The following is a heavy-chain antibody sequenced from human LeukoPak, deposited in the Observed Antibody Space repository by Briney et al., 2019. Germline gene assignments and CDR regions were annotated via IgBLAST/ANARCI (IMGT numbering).Heavy chain of an antibody. D-gene: IGHD5-24*01. J-gene: IGHJ4*02. CDR3: AKDGIRGDGYAEI. CDR1: GFTFSSYA. CDR2: ISGSGGST. Sequence: GGSLRLSCAASGFTFSSYAMSWVRQAPGKGLEWVSAISGSGGSTYYADSVKGRFTISRDNSKNTLYPQMNSLRAEDTAVYYCAKDGIRGDGYAEIWGQGTLVTVSS. V-gene: IGHV3-23*01.